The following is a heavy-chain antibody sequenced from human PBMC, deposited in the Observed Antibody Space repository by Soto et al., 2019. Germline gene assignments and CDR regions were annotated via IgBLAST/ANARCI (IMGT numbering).Heavy chain of an antibody. CDR2: INHSGST. CDR3: AGGYSSSWHIYRYFGL. Sequence: QVQLQQWGAGLLKPSETLSLTCAVYGGSFSGYYWSWIRQPPGTGLEWNGEINHSGSTNSNSSLKSRVTISVDTSKNQFSLKLSSVTAADTAVYYCAGGYSSSWHIYRYFGLWGHGTLVTVSS. CDR1: GGSFSGYY. D-gene: IGHD6-13*01. J-gene: IGHJ2*01. V-gene: IGHV4-34*01.